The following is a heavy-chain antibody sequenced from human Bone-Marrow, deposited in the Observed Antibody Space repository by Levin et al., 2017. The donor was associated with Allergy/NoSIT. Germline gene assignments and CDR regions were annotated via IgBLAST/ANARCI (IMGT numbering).Heavy chain of an antibody. J-gene: IGHJ6*03. CDR1: GGSLTGFY. CDR3: ARRYYDFWDGYLNYHMDV. CDR2: INHSGST. V-gene: IGHV4-34*01. Sequence: SETLSLTCGLYGGSLTGFYWSWIRQPPGKGLEWIGEINHSGSTNINPALKSRVTMSVDTSNNEFSLELSSVTAADTAVYYCARRYYDFWDGYLNYHMDVWGKGTTVTVSS. D-gene: IGHD3-3*01.